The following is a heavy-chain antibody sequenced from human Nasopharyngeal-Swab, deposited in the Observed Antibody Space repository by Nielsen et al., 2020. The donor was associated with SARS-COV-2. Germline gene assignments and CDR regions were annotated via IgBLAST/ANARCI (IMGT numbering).Heavy chain of an antibody. J-gene: IGHJ5*02. D-gene: IGHD5-24*01. CDR3: ASPVEMSTT. Sequence: WVRQAPGQGLEWMGRIIPILGIPNYAQKFQGRLTITADTSTTTAYMELSSLRSEDTAVYYCASPVEMSTTWGQGTLVPSPQ. V-gene: IGHV1-69*02. CDR2: IIPILGIP.